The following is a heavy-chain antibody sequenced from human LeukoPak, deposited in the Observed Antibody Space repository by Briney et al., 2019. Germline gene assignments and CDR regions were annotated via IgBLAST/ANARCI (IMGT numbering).Heavy chain of an antibody. D-gene: IGHD6-19*01. Sequence: PSETLSLTCTHSGVSINNYYWSWIRQPPGKGLEWIGYIYYNGNTNYNPSLKSRVTISVDTSKNQFSLKLSSVTAADTAVYFCAREYSSGLSWFDPWGQGTLVTVSS. CDR1: GVSINNYY. V-gene: IGHV4-59*01. CDR2: IYYNGNT. CDR3: AREYSSGLSWFDP. J-gene: IGHJ5*02.